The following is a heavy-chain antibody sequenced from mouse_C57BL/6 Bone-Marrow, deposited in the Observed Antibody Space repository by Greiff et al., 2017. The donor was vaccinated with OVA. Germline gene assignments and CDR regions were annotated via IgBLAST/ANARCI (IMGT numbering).Heavy chain of an antibody. CDR2: IDPETGGT. Sequence: VKVVESGAELVRPGASVTLSCKASGYTFTDYEMHWVKQTPVHGLEWIGAIDPETGGTAYNQKFKGKAILTADKSSSTAYMELRSLTSEDSAVYYCTKAPYDYDAAYWGQGTLVTVSA. CDR1: GYTFTDYE. CDR3: TKAPYDYDAAY. J-gene: IGHJ3*01. V-gene: IGHV1-15*01. D-gene: IGHD2-4*01.